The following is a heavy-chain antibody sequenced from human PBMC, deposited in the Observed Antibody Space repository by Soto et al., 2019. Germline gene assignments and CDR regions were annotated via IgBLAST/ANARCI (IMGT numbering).Heavy chain of an antibody. CDR1: GFTFSSYA. CDR3: AKDPSFWWFDP. CDR2: ISGSGGST. V-gene: IGHV3-23*01. J-gene: IGHJ5*02. D-gene: IGHD3-10*01. Sequence: GGSLRLSCAASGFTFSSYAMSWVRQAPGEGLEWVSGISGSGGSTYYADSVKGRFTIAGDNSKNTLYLQMNSLRAEDTAVYHCAKDPSFWWFDPWGQGTLVTVSS.